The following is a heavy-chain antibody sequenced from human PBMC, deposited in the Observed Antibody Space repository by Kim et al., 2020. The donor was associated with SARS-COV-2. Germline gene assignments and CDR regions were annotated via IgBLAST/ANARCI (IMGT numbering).Heavy chain of an antibody. CDR1: GFTFSSYG. CDR3: ARDRLGEYGMDV. V-gene: IGHV3-33*01. D-gene: IGHD3-16*01. CDR2: IWYDGSNK. J-gene: IGHJ6*02. Sequence: GGSLRLSCAASGFTFSSYGMHWVRQAPGKGLEWVAVIWYDGSNKYYADSVKGRFTISRDNSKNMLYLQMNSLRAEDTAVYYCARDRLGEYGMDVWGQGTTVTVSS.